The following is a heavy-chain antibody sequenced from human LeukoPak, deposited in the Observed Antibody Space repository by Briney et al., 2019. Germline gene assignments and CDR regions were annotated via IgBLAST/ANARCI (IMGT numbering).Heavy chain of an antibody. D-gene: IGHD6-19*01. Sequence: ASVKVSCKASGYTFTSFYMHWVRQAPGQGLEWMGIINPSGGSTSYAQKFQGRVTMTRDTSTSTVYMELSSLRSEDTAVYYCARECSSGWYCYWGQGTLVTVSS. CDR2: INPSGGST. CDR1: GYTFTSFY. CDR3: ARECSSGWYCY. V-gene: IGHV1-46*01. J-gene: IGHJ4*02.